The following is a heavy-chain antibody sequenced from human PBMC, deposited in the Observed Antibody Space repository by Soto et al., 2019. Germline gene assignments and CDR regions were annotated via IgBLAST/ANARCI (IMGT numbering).Heavy chain of an antibody. J-gene: IGHJ4*02. CDR3: AKDPDYYDSSGYLDY. V-gene: IGHV3-23*01. CDR2: ISGSGGST. CDR1: GFTFSSYA. Sequence: GGSLRLSCAASGFTFSSYAMSWVRQAPGKGPEWVSAISGSGGSTYYADSEKGRFTISRDNSKNTLYLQRNNLRAEDTAVYYCAKDPDYYDSSGYLDYWGQGTLVTVSS. D-gene: IGHD3-22*01.